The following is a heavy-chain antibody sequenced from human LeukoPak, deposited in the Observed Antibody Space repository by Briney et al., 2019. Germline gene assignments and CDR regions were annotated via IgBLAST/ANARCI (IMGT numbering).Heavy chain of an antibody. CDR3: AKDYGWNAIVRATAGFDF. Sequence: GGSLRLSCATSGFAFSSSGMHWVRQAPGKGLEWVAVIWYDGSNEYYADSVKGRFTISRDNSKNTPYLQMNSLRAEDTAVYYCAKDYGWNAIVRATAGFDFWGQGTLVTVSS. J-gene: IGHJ4*02. CDR2: IWYDGSNE. D-gene: IGHD1-26*01. V-gene: IGHV3-30*02. CDR1: GFAFSSSG.